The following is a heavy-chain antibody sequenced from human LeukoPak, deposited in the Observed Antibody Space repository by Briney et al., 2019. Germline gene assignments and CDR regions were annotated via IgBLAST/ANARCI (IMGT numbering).Heavy chain of an antibody. CDR3: ARDPGSGYAIDP. CDR1: GSTFSSYG. J-gene: IGHJ5*02. CDR2: IRYDGSNK. V-gene: IGHV3-30*02. D-gene: IGHD5-12*01. Sequence: PGGSLRLSCAASGSTFSSYGMHWVRQAPGKGLEWVAFIRYDGSNKYYADSVKGRFTISRDNSKNTLYLQMNSLRAEDTAVYYCARDPGSGYAIDPWGQGTLVTVSS.